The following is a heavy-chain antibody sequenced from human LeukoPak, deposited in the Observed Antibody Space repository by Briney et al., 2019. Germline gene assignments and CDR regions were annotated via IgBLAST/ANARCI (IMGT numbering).Heavy chain of an antibody. J-gene: IGHJ6*02. V-gene: IGHV1-2*02. CDR2: INPNSGGT. Sequence: ASVKVSCKASGYTFTGYYMHWVRQVPGQGLEWMGWINPNSGGTNYAQKFQGRVTMTRDTSISTAYMELSRLRSDDTAVYYCARDQTGSGSYYNPSDVWGQGTTVTVSS. CDR1: GYTFTGYY. D-gene: IGHD3-10*01. CDR3: ARDQTGSGSYYNPSDV.